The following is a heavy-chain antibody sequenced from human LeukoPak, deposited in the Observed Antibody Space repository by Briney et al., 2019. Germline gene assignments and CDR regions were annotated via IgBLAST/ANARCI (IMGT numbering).Heavy chain of an antibody. Sequence: PGGSLRLSCAASGFIFSNYGMSWVRQAPGKGLEWVSSISFSSTHIYYADSIQGRFTISRDNAKNSLYLQMNSLRAEDTAVYYCARDLASPIRGDDYWGQGTLVTVSS. D-gene: IGHD3-10*01. CDR2: ISFSSTHI. V-gene: IGHV3-21*01. CDR1: GFIFSNYG. CDR3: ARDLASPIRGDDY. J-gene: IGHJ4*02.